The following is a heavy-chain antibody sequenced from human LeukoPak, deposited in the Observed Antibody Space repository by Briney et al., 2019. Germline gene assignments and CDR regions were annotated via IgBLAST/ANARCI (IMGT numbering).Heavy chain of an antibody. V-gene: IGHV3-30*18. D-gene: IGHD5-18*01. J-gene: IGHJ4*02. CDR1: GFTFTKYG. CDR3: AKDRYSYAFEYSDS. Sequence: GGSLRLSCVASGFTFTKYGVHWVRQAPGKGLDWVAVISNDGSKKYYADSVKGRFTISRDNSKNTLSLQVSSLRTEDTAVYYCAKDRYSYAFEYSDSWGQGTLVTVSS. CDR2: ISNDGSKK.